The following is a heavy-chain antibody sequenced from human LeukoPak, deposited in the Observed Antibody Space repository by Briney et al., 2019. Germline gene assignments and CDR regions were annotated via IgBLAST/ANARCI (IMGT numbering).Heavy chain of an antibody. CDR1: GGSINNY. V-gene: IGHV4-59*01. CDR3: ARVTGYMTEDYFDY. D-gene: IGHD6-13*01. Sequence: SETLSLTCTVSGGSINNYWNWIRQPPGKGLEWIGYIYYSGSTNYNPSLKSRVTISVDTSKNQFSLRLSSVTAADTAVYYCARVTGYMTEDYFDYWGQGTLITVSS. CDR2: IYYSGST. J-gene: IGHJ4*02.